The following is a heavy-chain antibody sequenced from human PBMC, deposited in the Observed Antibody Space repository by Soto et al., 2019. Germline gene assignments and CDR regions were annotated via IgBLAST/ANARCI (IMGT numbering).Heavy chain of an antibody. D-gene: IGHD5-18*01. Sequence: QVQLQESGPGLVKPSQTLSLTCTVSGGSISSGGYYWSWIRQHPGKGLEWIGYIYYSGSTYYNPSLQSRVTISVDTSKNQFSLKLSSVTAADTAVYYCAREVRGYSYGSLDYWGQGTLVTVSS. CDR2: IYYSGST. CDR3: AREVRGYSYGSLDY. V-gene: IGHV4-31*03. J-gene: IGHJ4*02. CDR1: GGSISSGGYY.